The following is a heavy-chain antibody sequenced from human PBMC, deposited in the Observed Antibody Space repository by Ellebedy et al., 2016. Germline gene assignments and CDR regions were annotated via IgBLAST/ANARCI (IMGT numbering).Heavy chain of an antibody. D-gene: IGHD2-15*01. V-gene: IGHV4-34*01. CDR2: IDHTGRT. J-gene: IGHJ5*02. CDR1: GGSFSSYH. Sequence: SETLSLTCVVYGGSFSSYHWSWIRQPPGKGLEWIGEIDHTGRTSHNPSLKSRVTISVDTPKNQLSLRLTSLTAADTAVYYCARGRQYCSGDTCNSPRYRPRPWFDPWGQGTLVTVSS. CDR3: ARGRQYCSGDTCNSPRYRPRPWFDP.